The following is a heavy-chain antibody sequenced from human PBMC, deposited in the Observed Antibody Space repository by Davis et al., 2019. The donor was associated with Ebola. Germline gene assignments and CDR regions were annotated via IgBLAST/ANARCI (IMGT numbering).Heavy chain of an antibody. V-gene: IGHV3-30*18. J-gene: IGHJ4*02. D-gene: IGHD5-18*01. CDR3: AKDSVDTWDY. CDR2: ISYDGSNK. CDR1: GFTFSSYG. Sequence: PGGSLRLSCAASGFTFSSYGMHWVRQAPGKGLEWVAVISYDGSNKYYADSVKGRFTISRDNSKNTLYLQMNSLRAEDTAVYYCAKDSVDTWDYWGQGTLVTVSS.